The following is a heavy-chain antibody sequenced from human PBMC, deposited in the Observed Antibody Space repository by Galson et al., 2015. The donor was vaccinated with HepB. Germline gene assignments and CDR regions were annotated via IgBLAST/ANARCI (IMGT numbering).Heavy chain of an antibody. CDR2: ISYDGSNK. Sequence: SLRLSCAASGFTFSTYDMHWVRQAPGKGLEWVAVISYDGSNKYYADSVKGRFTISRDNSKNTLYLQMNSLRVADTAVYYCAKAPLMGGFDYWGRGTLVTVSS. J-gene: IGHJ4*02. D-gene: IGHD3-16*01. CDR3: AKAPLMGGFDY. V-gene: IGHV3-30*18. CDR1: GFTFSTYD.